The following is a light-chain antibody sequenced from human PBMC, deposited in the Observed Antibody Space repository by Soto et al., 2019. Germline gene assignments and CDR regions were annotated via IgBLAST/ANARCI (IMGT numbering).Light chain of an antibody. Sequence: EILLTQSPDSLSLSPGDRATLSCRASQSFSSTFFAWYQQKPGQAPRLLLYGASSRATGIPDRFSGSGSGTDFTLTISRLEPEDFAVYYCQQYASSVTFGQGTKVDIK. CDR2: GAS. CDR3: QQYASSVT. J-gene: IGKJ1*01. CDR1: QSFSSTF. V-gene: IGKV3-20*01.